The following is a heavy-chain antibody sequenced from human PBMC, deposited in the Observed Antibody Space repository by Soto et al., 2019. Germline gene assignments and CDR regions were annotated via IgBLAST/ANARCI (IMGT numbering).Heavy chain of an antibody. D-gene: IGHD3-10*01. CDR3: ARQRFGELLYEIDY. CDR1: GGSISSSSYY. J-gene: IGHJ4*02. CDR2: IYYSGST. V-gene: IGHV4-39*01. Sequence: SETLSLTCTVSGGSISSSSYYWGWIRQPPGKGLEWIGSIYYSGSTYYNPSLKSRVTISVDTSKNQFSLKLSSVTAEDTAVYYCARQRFGELLYEIDYWGQGTLVTVSS.